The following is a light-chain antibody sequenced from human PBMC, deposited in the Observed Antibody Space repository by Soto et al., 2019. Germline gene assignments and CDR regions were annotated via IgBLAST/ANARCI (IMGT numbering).Light chain of an antibody. V-gene: IGKV3-20*01. CDR2: GAS. CDR3: QQYGSSLWT. CDR1: QSVSSSY. J-gene: IGKJ1*01. Sequence: EIVLTQSPGTLSLSPGERATLSCRASQSVSSSYLAWYQQKPGQAPKLLIYGASSRATGIPDRFSGSESGTDFTLTISRLEPEDFAVYSCQQYGSSLWTFGQGTKVEIK.